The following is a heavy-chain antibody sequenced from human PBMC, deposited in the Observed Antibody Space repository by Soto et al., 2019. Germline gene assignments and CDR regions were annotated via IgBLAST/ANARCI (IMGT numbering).Heavy chain of an antibody. V-gene: IGHV3-30-3*01. CDR1: GFTFSSYA. J-gene: IGHJ4*02. Sequence: QVQLVESGGGVVQPGRSLRLSCAASGFTFSSYAMHWVRQARGKGLEWVAVISYDGSNKYYADSVKGRFTISRDNSKNTLYLQMNSLRAEDTAVYYCARSYLRGYSISSPFDYWGQGTLVTVSS. D-gene: IGHD6-6*01. CDR2: ISYDGSNK. CDR3: ARSYLRGYSISSPFDY.